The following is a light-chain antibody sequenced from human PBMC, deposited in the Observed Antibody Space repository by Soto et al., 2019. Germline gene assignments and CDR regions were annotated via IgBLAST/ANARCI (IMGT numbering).Light chain of an antibody. V-gene: IGKV1-5*03. CDR2: KAS. CDR3: QPYSSYSRT. CDR1: QSIGSW. Sequence: IQMTQSPSSLSASVGDRVTITCRASQSIGSWLAWYQQQPGKAPKLLIYKASTLESGVPSSFSGTGSETEFTLTISSLQPDDSATYYCQPYSSYSRTFGQGTKV. J-gene: IGKJ1*01.